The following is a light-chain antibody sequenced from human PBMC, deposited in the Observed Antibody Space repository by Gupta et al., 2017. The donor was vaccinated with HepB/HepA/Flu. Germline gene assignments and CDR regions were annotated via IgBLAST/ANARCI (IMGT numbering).Light chain of an antibody. CDR1: AYVKRKT. CDR2: GAS. Sequence: EIVLTQSPGTLSLSPGERASLSCRASAYVKRKTLAWYQQKPGQAPRLLIYGASTRDTGIPDRFVGGGCGKYFALTITRREPEDFAVYYCQQDDHQCQCTFGQGTKMEIK. J-gene: IGKJ2*02. V-gene: IGKV3-20*01. CDR3: QQDDHQCQCT.